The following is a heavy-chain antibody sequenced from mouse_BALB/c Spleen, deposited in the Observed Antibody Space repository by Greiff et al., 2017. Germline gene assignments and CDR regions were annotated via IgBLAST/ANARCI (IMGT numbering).Heavy chain of an antibody. CDR1: GFTFSDFY. V-gene: IGHV7-1*02. J-gene: IGHJ3*01. CDR2: SRNKANDYTT. CDR3: ARDAMITVGPWFAY. Sequence: EVKVVESGGGLVQPGGSLRLSCATSGFTFSDFYMEWVRQPPGKRLEWIAASRNKANDYTTEYSASVKGRFIVSRDTSQSILYLQMNALRAEDTAIYYCARDAMITVGPWFAYWGQGTLVTVSA. D-gene: IGHD2-4*01.